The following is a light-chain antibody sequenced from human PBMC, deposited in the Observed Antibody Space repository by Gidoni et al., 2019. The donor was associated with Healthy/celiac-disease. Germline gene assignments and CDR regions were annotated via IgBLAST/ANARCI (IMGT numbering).Light chain of an antibody. CDR1: QDISNY. Sequence: DIQMTQSPSSLSASVGDRVTITCQASQDISNYLNWYQQKPGKAPKLLIYDASNLETGVPSRFSGSVSGTDFTFTISSLQPEDIATYYCQQYDNLPARTFGQGTKLEIK. CDR3: QQYDNLPART. J-gene: IGKJ2*01. CDR2: DAS. V-gene: IGKV1-33*01.